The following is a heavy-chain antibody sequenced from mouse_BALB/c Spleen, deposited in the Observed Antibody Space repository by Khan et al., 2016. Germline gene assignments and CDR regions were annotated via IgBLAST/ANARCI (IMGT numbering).Heavy chain of an antibody. CDR3: ARKGGYLDYDWALDY. CDR2: IWSGGST. V-gene: IGHV2-2*01. D-gene: IGHD2-4*01. J-gene: IGHJ4*01. CDR1: GFSLTSNG. Sequence: QVQLQQPGPGLVQPSQSLSITCTVSGFSLTSNGVHWVRQSPGKGLEWLGVIWSGGSTDYNAAFISRLSISKDNSKSQVFFKMNSLQADDTAIYYCARKGGYLDYDWALDYWGQGTSVTVSS.